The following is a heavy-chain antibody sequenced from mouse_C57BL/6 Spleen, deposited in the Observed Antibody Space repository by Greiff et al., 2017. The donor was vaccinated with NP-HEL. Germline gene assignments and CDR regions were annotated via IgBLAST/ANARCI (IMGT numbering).Heavy chain of an antibody. D-gene: IGHD1-1*01. J-gene: IGHJ4*01. Sequence: VQLQQPGAELVKPGASVKLSCKASGYTFTSYWMHWVKQRPGQGLEWIGMIHPNSGSTNYNEKFKSKATLTVDKSSSTAYMQLSSLTSEDSAVYYCAREEITTVDYYAMDYWGQGTSVTVSS. CDR3: AREEITTVDYYAMDY. V-gene: IGHV1-64*01. CDR2: IHPNSGST. CDR1: GYTFTSYW.